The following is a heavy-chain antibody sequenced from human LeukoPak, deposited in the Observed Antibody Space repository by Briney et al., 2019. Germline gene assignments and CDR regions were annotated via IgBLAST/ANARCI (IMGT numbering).Heavy chain of an antibody. CDR3: ARTIVGATVYWYFDL. Sequence: PGGSLRLSCAASGFNFGDFYMSWIRQAPGKGLEFISYISDRGSSKDYVDSVRGQFTISRDNANNSLYLQMNTLRVEDTAIYYCARTIVGATVYWYFDLWGRGTPVNVSS. CDR1: GFNFGDFY. D-gene: IGHD1-26*01. J-gene: IGHJ2*01. CDR2: ISDRGSSK. V-gene: IGHV3-11*04.